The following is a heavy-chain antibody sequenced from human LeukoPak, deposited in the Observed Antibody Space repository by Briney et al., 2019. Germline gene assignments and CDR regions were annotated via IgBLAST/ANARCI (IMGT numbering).Heavy chain of an antibody. J-gene: IGHJ4*02. CDR3: ARAGEYFDWLSFDY. V-gene: IGHV4-30-2*01. D-gene: IGHD3-9*01. CDR2: IYHSGST. CDR1: GGSMKSYY. Sequence: SETLSLTCTVSGGSMKSYYWSWIRQPPGKGLEWIGYIYHSGSTYYNPSLKSRVTISVDRSKNQFSLKLSSVTAADTAVYYCARAGEYFDWLSFDYWGQGTPVTVSS.